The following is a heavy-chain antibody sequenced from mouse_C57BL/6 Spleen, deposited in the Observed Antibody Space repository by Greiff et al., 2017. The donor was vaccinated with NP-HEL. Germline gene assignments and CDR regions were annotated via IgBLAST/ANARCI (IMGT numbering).Heavy chain of an antibody. Sequence: QVQLQQPGAELVMPGASVKLSCKASGYTFTSYWMHWVKQRPGQGLEWIGEIDPSDSYTNYNQKFKGKSTLTVDKSSSTAYMQLSSLTSEDSAVYYCASGKEYYYAMDYWGQGTSVTVSS. J-gene: IGHJ4*01. CDR2: IDPSDSYT. V-gene: IGHV1-69*01. CDR3: ASGKEYYYAMDY. D-gene: IGHD2-1*01. CDR1: GYTFTSYW.